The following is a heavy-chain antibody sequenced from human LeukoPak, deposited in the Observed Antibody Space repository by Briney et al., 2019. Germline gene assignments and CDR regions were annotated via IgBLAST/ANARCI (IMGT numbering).Heavy chain of an antibody. D-gene: IGHD6-13*01. V-gene: IGHV4-34*01. Sequence: SETLSLSCAVYGGSLSGYYWSWIRQPPGKGLEWIGEINHSGSTNYNPSLKSRVTISVDTSKNQFSLKLSSVTAADTAVYYCARGLEGIAAAGTRWFDPWGQGTLVTVSS. CDR1: GGSLSGYY. J-gene: IGHJ5*02. CDR2: INHSGST. CDR3: ARGLEGIAAAGTRWFDP.